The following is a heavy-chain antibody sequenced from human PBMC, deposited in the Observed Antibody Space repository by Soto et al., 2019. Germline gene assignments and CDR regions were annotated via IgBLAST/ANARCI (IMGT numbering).Heavy chain of an antibody. CDR1: GGSIGSGSFY. CDR2: VYHSGCA. V-gene: IGHV4-61*01. D-gene: IGHD1-26*01. J-gene: IGHJ4*02. Sequence: QVQLRESGPGLVKPSETLSLTCSVSGGSIGSGSFYWSWIRQPPGKGLEWIGYVYHSGCAKYNPSLKSRVNISVDKSSNEFSLKLTSVTAAYTAVYYCARDSSGRYDYWGQGTLVTVLS. CDR3: ARDSSGRYDY.